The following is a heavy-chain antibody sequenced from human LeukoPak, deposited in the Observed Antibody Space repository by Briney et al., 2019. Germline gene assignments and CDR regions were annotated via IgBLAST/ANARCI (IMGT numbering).Heavy chain of an antibody. J-gene: IGHJ3*02. CDR1: GGTFSSYA. V-gene: IGHV1-69*04. CDR3: AREFGRATDEAFDI. CDR2: IIPILGIA. D-gene: IGHD1-26*01. Sequence: SVKVSCKASGGTFSSYAISWVRQAPGQGLEWMGRIIPILGIANYAQKFQGRVTITADKSTSTAYMELSSLRSEDTAVYYCAREFGRATDEAFDIWGQGTMVTVSS.